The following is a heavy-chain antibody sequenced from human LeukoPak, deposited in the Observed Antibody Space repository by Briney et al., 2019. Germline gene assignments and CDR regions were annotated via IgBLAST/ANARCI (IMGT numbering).Heavy chain of an antibody. V-gene: IGHV3-23*01. J-gene: IGHJ4*02. D-gene: IGHD1-26*01. CDR3: AKDPSGSYTFDY. CDR2: ISGSGGST. CDR1: GFTFSSYA. Sequence: LTGGSLRLSCAASGFTFSSYAMSWVRQAPGKGLEWVSAISGSGGSTYYADSVKGRFTISRDNSKNTLYLQMNSLRAEDTAVYYCAKDPSGSYTFDYWGQETLVTVSS.